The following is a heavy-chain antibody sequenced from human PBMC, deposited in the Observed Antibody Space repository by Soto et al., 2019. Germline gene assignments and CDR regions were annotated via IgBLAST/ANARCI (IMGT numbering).Heavy chain of an antibody. Sequence: SETLSLTCTVSGGSTSSYYWSWIRQPPGKGLEWIGYIYYSGSTNYNPSLKSRVTISVDTSKNQFSLKLSSVTAADTAVYYCARVRGVPAVYGMDVWGQGTTVTVSS. V-gene: IGHV4-59*01. J-gene: IGHJ6*02. D-gene: IGHD2-2*01. CDR1: GGSTSSYY. CDR3: ARVRGVPAVYGMDV. CDR2: IYYSGST.